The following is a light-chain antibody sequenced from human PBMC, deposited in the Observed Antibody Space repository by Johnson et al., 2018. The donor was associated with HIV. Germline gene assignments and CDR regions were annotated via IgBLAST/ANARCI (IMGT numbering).Light chain of an antibody. J-gene: IGLJ1*01. CDR1: SSNIGDNY. CDR3: GTWDSSRSSGLYV. Sequence: QSVLTQPPSVSAAPGQRVTISCSGSSSNIGDNYVSWYQQLPGTAPKLLIYENNKRPSGIPDRFSGSKSGTSATLGITGLQPGDEADYYCGTWDSSRSSGLYVFGTGAEVPVL. V-gene: IGLV1-51*02. CDR2: ENN.